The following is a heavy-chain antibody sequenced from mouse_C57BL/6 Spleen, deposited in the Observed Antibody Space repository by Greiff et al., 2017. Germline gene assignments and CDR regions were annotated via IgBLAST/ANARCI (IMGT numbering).Heavy chain of an antibody. CDR1: GYTFTSYW. V-gene: IGHV1-50*01. CDR3: ARERATIVTEDFAY. CDR2: IDPSDSYT. D-gene: IGHD2-5*01. Sequence: VQLQQPGAELVKPGASVKLSCKASGYTFTSYWMQWVKQRPGQGLEWIGEIDPSDSYTNYNQKFKGKATLTVDPSSSTAYMQLSSLTSEDSAVYYCARERATIVTEDFAYWGQGTLVTVSA. J-gene: IGHJ3*01.